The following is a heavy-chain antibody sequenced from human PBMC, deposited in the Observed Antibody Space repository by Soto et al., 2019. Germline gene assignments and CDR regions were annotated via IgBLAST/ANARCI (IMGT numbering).Heavy chain of an antibody. V-gene: IGHV3-15*01. CDR3: TTGIYYDILTGYHNVAY. CDR2: IKSKTDGGTA. J-gene: IGHJ4*02. CDR1: GFNLSHPW. D-gene: IGHD3-9*01. Sequence: EVQLVESGGGLGKPGGSLRLSCAASGFNLSHPWMTWVRQAAGKGLEWVGRIKSKTDGGTADYAAPVKGRFTISSNDSKNTVYLQMNSVQTEDTDVYYCTTGIYYDILTGYHNVAYWGQGTLVTVSS.